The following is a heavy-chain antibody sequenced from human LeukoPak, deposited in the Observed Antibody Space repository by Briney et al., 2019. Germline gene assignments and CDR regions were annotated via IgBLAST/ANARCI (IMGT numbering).Heavy chain of an antibody. V-gene: IGHV4-59*01. J-gene: IGHJ5*02. CDR1: GGSISSYY. Sequence: SETLSLTCTVSGGSISSYYWSWIRQPPGKGLEWFGYIYYSGSTNYNPSLKSRVTISVDTSKNQFSLKLSSVTAADTAVYYCARATIAARRDSVKFDPCGRGTLVTVSS. D-gene: IGHD6-6*01. CDR3: ARATIAARRDSVKFDP. CDR2: IYYSGST.